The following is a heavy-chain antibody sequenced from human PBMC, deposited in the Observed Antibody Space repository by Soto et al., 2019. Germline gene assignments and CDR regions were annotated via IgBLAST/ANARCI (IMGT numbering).Heavy chain of an antibody. Sequence: QVQLVQSGAEVKKPGSSVKVSCKASGVTFSSYAISWVRQAPGQGLEWMGGIIHIFGTANSAQKFQGRVTITADESTSTAYMELSSLRSEDTAVYYCATSLPSWYPRYYYYVMDVWGQGTTVTVSS. CDR3: ATSLPSWYPRYYYYVMDV. V-gene: IGHV1-69*01. CDR1: GVTFSSYA. D-gene: IGHD6-13*01. J-gene: IGHJ6*02. CDR2: IIHIFGTA.